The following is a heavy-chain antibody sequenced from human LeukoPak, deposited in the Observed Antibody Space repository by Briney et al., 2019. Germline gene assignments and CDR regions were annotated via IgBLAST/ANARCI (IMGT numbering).Heavy chain of an antibody. CDR2: INPSGGST. Sequence: ASVKVSCKASGYTFTGYYMHWVRQAPGQGLEWMGIINPSGGSTSYAQKFQGRVTMTRDMSTSTVYMELSSLRSEDTAVYYCARDGTLLTTVTTWGDYYMDVWGKGTTVTVSS. CDR1: GYTFTGYY. CDR3: ARDGTLLTTVTTWGDYYMDV. J-gene: IGHJ6*03. V-gene: IGHV1-46*01. D-gene: IGHD4-17*01.